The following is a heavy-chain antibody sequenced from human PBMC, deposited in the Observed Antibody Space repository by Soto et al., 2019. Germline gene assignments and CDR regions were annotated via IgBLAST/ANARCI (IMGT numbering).Heavy chain of an antibody. CDR2: ISSSSYI. CDR1: GFTFSSYS. D-gene: IGHD6-6*01. V-gene: IGHV3-21*01. J-gene: IGHJ6*02. Sequence: GGSLRLSCAASGFTFSSYSMNWVRQAPGKGLEWLSSISSSSYIYYADSVKGRFTISRDNAKNSLYLQMNSLRAEDTAVYYCARDYSSSGGMDVWGQGTTVTVSS. CDR3: ARDYSSSGGMDV.